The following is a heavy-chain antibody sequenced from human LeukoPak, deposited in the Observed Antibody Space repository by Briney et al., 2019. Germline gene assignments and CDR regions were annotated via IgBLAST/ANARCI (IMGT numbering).Heavy chain of an antibody. CDR1: GYTFTSYG. CDR3: AREAYYYDSSGYQYYFDY. D-gene: IGHD3-22*01. J-gene: IGHJ4*02. CDR2: ISAYNGNT. V-gene: IGHV1-18*01. Sequence: ASVKVSCKASGYTFTSYGISWVRQAPGQGLEWMRWISAYNGNTNYAQKLQGRVTMTTDTSTSTAYMELRSLRSDDTAVYYCAREAYYYDSSGYQYYFDYWGQGTLVTVSS.